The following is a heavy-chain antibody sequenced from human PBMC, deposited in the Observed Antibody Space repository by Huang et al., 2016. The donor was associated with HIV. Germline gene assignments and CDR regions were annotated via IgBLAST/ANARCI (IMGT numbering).Heavy chain of an antibody. V-gene: IGHV1-46*01. CDR3: ARALLLFGLGSPLDF. CDR2: INPSGAST. CDR1: GYTFTTYH. D-gene: IGHD3-10*01. Sequence: QVQLVQSVAEVKKPGASVKISCKASGYTFTTYHMHWVRQAPGQGLEWIGMINPSGASTRYAQTFQGRVTMTSDTSTSTVYMELSSLTPEDTAVYYCARALLLFGLGSPLDFWGQGSLVTVSS. J-gene: IGHJ4*02.